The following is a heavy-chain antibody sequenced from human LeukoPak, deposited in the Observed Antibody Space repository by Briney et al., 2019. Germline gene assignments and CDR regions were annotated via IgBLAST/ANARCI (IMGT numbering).Heavy chain of an antibody. CDR3: ARDLGSGSYGDY. J-gene: IGHJ4*02. D-gene: IGHD1-26*01. V-gene: IGHV1-2*02. CDR2: INPNSGGA. CDR1: GYTFTGYY. Sequence: GASVKVSCKASGYTFTGYYIHWVRQAPGQGLEWVGWINPNSGGAKYAQKFQDRVTMTRDTSISTAYMELSRLRSDDTAVCYCARDLGSGSYGDYWGQGTLVTVSS.